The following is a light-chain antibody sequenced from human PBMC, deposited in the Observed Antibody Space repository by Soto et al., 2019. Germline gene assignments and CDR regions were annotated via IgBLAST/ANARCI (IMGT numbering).Light chain of an antibody. V-gene: IGKV3-15*01. CDR2: AAS. CDR3: QEYSKWPLFT. Sequence: EIVVTQSPGILSVSPGDRATLSCRASQSVSTNLAWYQQKPGQAPTLLIYAASTRATGIPARFTGSGSGTDFTLTISILQYEDFAVYYCQEYSKWPLFTFGPGTRVDIK. J-gene: IGKJ3*01. CDR1: QSVSTN.